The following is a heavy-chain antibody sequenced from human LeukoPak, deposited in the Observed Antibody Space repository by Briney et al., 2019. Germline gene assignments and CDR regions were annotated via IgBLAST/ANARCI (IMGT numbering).Heavy chain of an antibody. CDR1: GDSISSGNYY. J-gene: IGHJ3*02. D-gene: IGHD3-22*01. V-gene: IGHV4-61*02. CDR2: IYTSGST. CDR3: ARAYCYDSSGSRDAFHI. Sequence: SETLSLTCTVSGDSISSGNYYWSWIRQPAGKGLEWIGRIYTSGSTNYSPSLNSRVTISVDTSKNHFSLKLSSVTAADTAVYYCARAYCYDSSGSRDAFHIWGQGTMVTVSS.